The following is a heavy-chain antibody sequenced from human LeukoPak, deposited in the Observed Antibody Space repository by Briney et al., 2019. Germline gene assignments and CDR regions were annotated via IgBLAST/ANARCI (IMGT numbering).Heavy chain of an antibody. CDR1: GFTVSSNY. CDR3: ARDPYNWNDEYYFDY. CDR2: ISSRSSYI. Sequence: PGGSLRLSCAASGFTVSSNYMSWVRQAPGKGLEWVSSISSRSSYIYYADSVKGRFTISRDNAKNSLYLELHSLRAEDTAVYYCARDPYNWNDEYYFDYWGQGTLVTVSS. V-gene: IGHV3-21*06. J-gene: IGHJ4*02. D-gene: IGHD1-20*01.